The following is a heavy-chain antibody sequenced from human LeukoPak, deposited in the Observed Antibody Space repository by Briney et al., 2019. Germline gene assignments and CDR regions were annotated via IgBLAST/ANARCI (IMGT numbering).Heavy chain of an antibody. V-gene: IGHV3-23*01. CDR1: GFTFNNYA. CDR3: AKDRSTSCYASDY. D-gene: IGHD2-2*01. J-gene: IGHJ4*02. Sequence: PGGSLRLSCAASGFTFNNYAMSWVRQAPGKGLEWVSTISGSGTNTFYTDSVKGRFTISRDNSKNTLYLQMNSLRAEDTAVYYCAKDRSTSCYASDYWGQGTLVTVSS. CDR2: ISGSGTNT.